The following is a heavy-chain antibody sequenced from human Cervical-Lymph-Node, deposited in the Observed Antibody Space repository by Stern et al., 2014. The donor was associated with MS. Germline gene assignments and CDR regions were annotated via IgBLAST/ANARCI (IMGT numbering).Heavy chain of an antibody. CDR2: IWYDVSNR. Sequence: VQLVESGGGVVQPGRSLRLSCAASGFTFSSHGMPWVRPAPGKGLGWGAVIWYDVSNRNYADSVKGRFTISRDNSKNTVDLQMNSLRAEDTAVYYCAAGGLEYYYDTSGYYFQHWGQGTLVTVSS. V-gene: IGHV3-33*01. J-gene: IGHJ1*01. CDR1: GFTFSSHG. CDR3: AAGGLEYYYDTSGYYFQH. D-gene: IGHD3-22*01.